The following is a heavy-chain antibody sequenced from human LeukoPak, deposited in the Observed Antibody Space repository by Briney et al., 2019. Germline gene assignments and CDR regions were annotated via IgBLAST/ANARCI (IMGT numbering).Heavy chain of an antibody. CDR3: ARAAWQLVAQDVFDI. CDR2: IYTSGST. D-gene: IGHD6-6*01. Sequence: SGTLSLTCTVSGGSISSYYWSWIRQPAGKGLEWIGRIYTSGSTNYNPSLKSRVTMSVDTSKNQFSLKQSSVTAADTAVYYCARAAWQLVAQDVFDIWGQGTMVTVSS. J-gene: IGHJ3*02. V-gene: IGHV4-4*07. CDR1: GGSISSYY.